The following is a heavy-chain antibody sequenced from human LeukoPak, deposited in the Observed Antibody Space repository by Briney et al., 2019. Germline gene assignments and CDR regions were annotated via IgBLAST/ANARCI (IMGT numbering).Heavy chain of an antibody. CDR2: IYSGGST. CDR1: GFTVSSNY. D-gene: IGHD6-19*01. Sequence: GGSLRLSCAASGFTVSSNYMSWVRQAPGKGLEWVSVIYSGGSTYYADSVKGRFTISRDNSKNMLYLQMNSLRAEDTAVYYCARDSGSSGWYGDFDYWGQGTLVTVSS. V-gene: IGHV3-66*01. J-gene: IGHJ4*02. CDR3: ARDSGSSGWYGDFDY.